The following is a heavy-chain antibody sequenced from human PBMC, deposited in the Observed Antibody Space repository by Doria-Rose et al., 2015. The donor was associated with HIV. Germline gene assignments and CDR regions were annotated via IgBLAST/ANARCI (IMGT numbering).Heavy chain of an antibody. D-gene: IGHD3-10*01. CDR1: GGSISSYY. V-gene: IGHV4-4*09. J-gene: IGHJ6*03. CDR2: IYSSGST. Sequence: TASGGSISSYYWNWIRQPPGKGLEWIGYIYSSGSTHYNSSLKSRVTISIDTSKNQFSLKLSSVTAADTAVYYCARFRPSRGIYYSLDVWGKGTTVTVSS. CDR3: ARFRPSRGIYYSLDV.